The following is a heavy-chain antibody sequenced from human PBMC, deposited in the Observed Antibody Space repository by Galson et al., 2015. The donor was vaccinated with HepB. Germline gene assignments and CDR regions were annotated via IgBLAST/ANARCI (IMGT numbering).Heavy chain of an antibody. CDR1: GFTFSSYS. Sequence: SLRLSCAASGFTFSSYSMNWVRQAPGKGLEWVSSISSSGSYMYYADSVKGRFTISRDNAKNSLYLQMNSLRAEDTAVYYCARKDYYDSSGYLSWGQGTLVTVSS. CDR3: ARKDYYDSSGYLS. V-gene: IGHV3-21*01. J-gene: IGHJ4*02. CDR2: ISSSGSYM. D-gene: IGHD3-22*01.